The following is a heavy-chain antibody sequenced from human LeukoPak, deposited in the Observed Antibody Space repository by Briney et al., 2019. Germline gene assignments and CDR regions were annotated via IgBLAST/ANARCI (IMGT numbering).Heavy chain of an antibody. CDR2: VYDSGGA. Sequence: SQTLSLTCTVSSGSISTGTYSWSWIRQPPGRGLEWLGYVYDSGGAYYNPSLKTPVTISIDRSKNQFSLKMEFVTDADTAVYYCARWYGSGTRNPWFDSWGQGARVTVSS. V-gene: IGHV4-30-2*01. D-gene: IGHD3-10*01. CDR1: SGSISTGTYS. CDR3: ARWYGSGTRNPWFDS. J-gene: IGHJ5*01.